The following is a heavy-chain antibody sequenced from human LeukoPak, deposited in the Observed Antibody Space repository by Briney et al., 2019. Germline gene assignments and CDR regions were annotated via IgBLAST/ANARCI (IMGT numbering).Heavy chain of an antibody. CDR3: ARDGTPLTGHDY. V-gene: IGHV3-48*01. Sequence: GRSLRLSCAASGFIFSRYSMNWVRQAPGKGLEWVSYISDSSSTIYYADSVKGRFTISRDNAKNSLYLQMNSLRAEDTAVYYCARDGTPLTGHDYWGQGTLVTVSS. D-gene: IGHD3-9*01. J-gene: IGHJ4*02. CDR1: GFIFSRYS. CDR2: ISDSSSTI.